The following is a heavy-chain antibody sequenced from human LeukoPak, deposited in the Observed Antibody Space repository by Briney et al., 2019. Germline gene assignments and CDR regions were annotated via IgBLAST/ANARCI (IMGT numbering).Heavy chain of an antibody. V-gene: IGHV1-69*06. CDR3: ASTSAGAGRLHCFDP. D-gene: IGHD6-13*01. CDR2: ISAIFGTG. Sequence: AASVKVSCKPSVGTFSSYAISWVRQAPGPGREWMGGISAIFGTGKYAQKLQARVTITADKSTRTAHMELSSQRAEDTCVYDCASTSAGAGRLHCFDPWGQGTLVTVSS. CDR1: VGTFSSYA. J-gene: IGHJ5*02.